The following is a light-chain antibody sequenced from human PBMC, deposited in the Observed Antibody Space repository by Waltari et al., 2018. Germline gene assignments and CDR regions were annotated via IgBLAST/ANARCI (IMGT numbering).Light chain of an antibody. J-gene: IGLJ2*01. V-gene: IGLV2-14*03. Sequence: QSALTQPASAAGSPGQSITIPCTGTSSDGGPYNYVSWYQQHSGNAPKLMIYDVSNRPSGVSNRFSGSKSGNTASLTISGLQAEDEADYYCSSYTSSSSVVFGGGTKLTVL. CDR3: SSYTSSSSVV. CDR1: SSDGGPYNY. CDR2: DVS.